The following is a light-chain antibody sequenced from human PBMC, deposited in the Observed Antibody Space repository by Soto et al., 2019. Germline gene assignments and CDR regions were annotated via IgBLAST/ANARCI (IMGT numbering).Light chain of an antibody. V-gene: IGLV4-69*01. Sequence: QSALTQSPSASASLGDSVKLTCTLSSEHSGYAIAWHQQQPQKGPRYLMKVNSDGSHSKGDGIPDRFSGSSSAAERDLTISSRQSEDEDDDYCQTWGTFSEEVVFGGGTKLTVL. CDR3: QTWGTFSEEVV. CDR2: VNSDGSH. J-gene: IGLJ2*01. CDR1: SEHSGYA.